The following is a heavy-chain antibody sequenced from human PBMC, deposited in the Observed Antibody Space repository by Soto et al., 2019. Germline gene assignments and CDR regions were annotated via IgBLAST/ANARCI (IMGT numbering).Heavy chain of an antibody. CDR2: ISYDANNK. V-gene: IGHV3-30*03. CDR3: ARELTGWYFDY. J-gene: IGHJ4*02. D-gene: IGHD3-9*01. Sequence: PGGSLRLSCAASGFTFSVNGMHWVRQAPGKGLEWVALISYDANNKYYADTVKGRFTISRDNSKNTLYLQTNSLRAEDTAVYYCARELTGWYFDYWGQGTMVTVSS. CDR1: GFTFSVNG.